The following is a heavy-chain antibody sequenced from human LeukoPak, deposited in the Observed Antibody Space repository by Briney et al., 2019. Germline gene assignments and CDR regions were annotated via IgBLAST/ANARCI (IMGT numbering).Heavy chain of an antibody. D-gene: IGHD2-2*01. V-gene: IGHV1-69*04. J-gene: IGHJ5*02. CDR3: AREEGDIVVVPAARSWFDP. CDR1: GGTFSSYA. CDR2: IIPIFGIA. Sequence: ASVKVSCKASGGTFSSYAISWVRQAPGQGLEWMGRIIPIFGIANYAQKFQGRVTITADKSTSTAYMELSSLRSEDTAVYYCAREEGDIVVVPAARSWFDPWGQGTLVTVSS.